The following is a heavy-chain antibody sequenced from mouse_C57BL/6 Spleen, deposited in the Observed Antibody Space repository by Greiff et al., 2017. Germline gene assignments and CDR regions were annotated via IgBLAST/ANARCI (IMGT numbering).Heavy chain of an antibody. D-gene: IGHD2-5*01. CDR3: AIYYSNRYYSMAY. Sequence: VQLQQSGAELVKPGASVKMSCKASGYTFTSYPIEWMKQNHGKSLEWIGNFHPYNDDTKYNEKFKGKATLTVEKSSSTVYLELNRLTSDDSAVYYCAIYYSNRYYSMAYWGQGTSVTVSS. V-gene: IGHV1-47*01. J-gene: IGHJ4*01. CDR1: GYTFTSYP. CDR2: FHPYNDDT.